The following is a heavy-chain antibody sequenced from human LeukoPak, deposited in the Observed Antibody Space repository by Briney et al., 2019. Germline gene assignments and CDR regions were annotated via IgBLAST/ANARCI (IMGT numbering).Heavy chain of an antibody. CDR1: GFIFSDYG. D-gene: IGHD1-1*01. CDR3: ARWGGTRQYYFDY. Sequence: PGRSLRLSCAVSGFIFSDYGFHWVRQSPGKGLEWVAVTRFDGSIKQYADSVKGRFPISRDDSKNTLYLQMNFLKSEDTAVYYCARWGGTRQYYFDYWGQGTLVTVSS. CDR2: TRFDGSIK. V-gene: IGHV3-33*01. J-gene: IGHJ4*02.